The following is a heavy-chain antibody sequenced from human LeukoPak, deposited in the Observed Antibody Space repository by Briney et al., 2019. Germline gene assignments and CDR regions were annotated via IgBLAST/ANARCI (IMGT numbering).Heavy chain of an antibody. V-gene: IGHV3-7*01. CDR2: IKQDGSEK. CDR1: GFTFSSYW. CDR3: ARDSEDIVVVVAATQYFDY. J-gene: IGHJ4*02. D-gene: IGHD2-15*01. Sequence: GGSLRLSCAASGFTFSSYWMSWVRPAPGKGLEWAANIKQDGSEKYYVDSVKGRFTISRDNAKNSLYLQMNSLRAEDTAVYYCARDSEDIVVVVAATQYFDYWGQGTLATVSS.